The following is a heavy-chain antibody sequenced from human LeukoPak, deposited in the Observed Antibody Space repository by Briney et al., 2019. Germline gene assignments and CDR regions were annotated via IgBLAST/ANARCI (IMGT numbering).Heavy chain of an antibody. D-gene: IGHD3-22*01. CDR1: GFTFSDHY. J-gene: IGHJ4*02. CDR3: ARGEGQIVVVKMYYFDN. Sequence: PGGSLRLSCAASGFTFSDHYMSWIRQAPGKGLEWVSYISSGSGYTNYADSVKGRFTISRDNAKNSLYLQMNSLRAEDTAIYYCARGEGQIVVVKMYYFDNWGQGTLVTVSS. V-gene: IGHV3-11*06. CDR2: ISSGSGYT.